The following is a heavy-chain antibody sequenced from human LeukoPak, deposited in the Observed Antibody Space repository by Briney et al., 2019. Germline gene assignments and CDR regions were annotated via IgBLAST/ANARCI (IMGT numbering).Heavy chain of an antibody. CDR1: GYTFARYY. CDR2: INPMGYYT. Sequence: GASVNVSCKASGYTFARYYMHWVRQAPAQGLDWMGWINPMGYYTHYVDEFKGRVTMTRDTSIGTAYMELRSLRSDDTAVYYCARGYAYGDYWGQGTLVTVSS. J-gene: IGHJ4*02. D-gene: IGHD4-17*01. CDR3: ARGYAYGDY. V-gene: IGHV1-2*07.